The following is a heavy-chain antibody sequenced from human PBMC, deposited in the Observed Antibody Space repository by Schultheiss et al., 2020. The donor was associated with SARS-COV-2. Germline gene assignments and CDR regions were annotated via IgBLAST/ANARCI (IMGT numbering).Heavy chain of an antibody. V-gene: IGHV4-61*08. CDR3: ARTKLYYYENRIRRVHYFDY. CDR2: INHSGST. CDR1: GGSISSGGYY. J-gene: IGHJ4*02. D-gene: IGHD3-22*01. Sequence: SETLSLTCAVSGGSISSGGYYWSWIRQHPGKGLEWIGEINHSGSTNYNPSLKSRVTISADTSKNQFSLKLSSVTAADTAVYYCARTKLYYYENRIRRVHYFDYWGQGTLVTVSS.